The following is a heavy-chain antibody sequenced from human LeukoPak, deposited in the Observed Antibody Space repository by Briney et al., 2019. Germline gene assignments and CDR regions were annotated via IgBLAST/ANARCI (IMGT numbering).Heavy chain of an antibody. J-gene: IGHJ6*03. CDR3: AKDSELLWFGAINHYYMDV. CDR2: IRYDGSNK. V-gene: IGHV3-30*02. D-gene: IGHD3-10*01. Sequence: GGSLRLSCAASGFTFSSYWMSWVRQAPGKGLEWVAFIRYDGSNKYYADSVKGRFTISRDNSKNTLYLQMNSLRAEDTAVYYCAKDSELLWFGAINHYYMDVWGKGTTVTISS. CDR1: GFTFSSYW.